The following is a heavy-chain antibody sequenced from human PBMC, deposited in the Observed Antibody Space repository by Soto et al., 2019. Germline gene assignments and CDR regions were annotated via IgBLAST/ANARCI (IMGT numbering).Heavy chain of an antibody. CDR3: SKFPLRPYYFDY. CDR2: ISNSGGST. V-gene: IGHV3-23*01. D-gene: IGHD4-17*01. Sequence: PGGSLSLSCAASGFTFSNYAMNWVRQAPGKGLEWVSTISNSGGSTNYADSVKGRFTISRDNSKNTLYLQMNSLRAEDTAVYYCSKFPLRPYYFDYCGQGTLVTVSS. CDR1: GFTFSNYA. J-gene: IGHJ4*02.